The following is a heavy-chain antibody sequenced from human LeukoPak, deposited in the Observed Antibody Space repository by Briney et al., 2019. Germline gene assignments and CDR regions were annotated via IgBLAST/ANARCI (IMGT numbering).Heavy chain of an antibody. Sequence: SEILSFTGTVLDGAISSSSYYWGCIRQPPGKSLEWFGSIYYSMSTYYNPSLKSRVTISVDTSKNPFSLKLSSVTAADTAVYYCARSDCSNTSCPHAGYYYYMDVWGKGTTVTVPS. D-gene: IGHD2-2*01. V-gene: IGHV4-39*01. CDR2: IYYSMST. J-gene: IGHJ6*03. CDR1: DGAISSSSYY. CDR3: ARSDCSNTSCPHAGYYYYMDV.